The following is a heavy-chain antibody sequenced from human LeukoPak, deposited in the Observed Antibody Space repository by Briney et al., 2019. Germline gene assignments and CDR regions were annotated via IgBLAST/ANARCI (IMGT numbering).Heavy chain of an antibody. Sequence: GGSLRLSCAVSGIIASSNYMSWVRQSPGKGLEWVSVIYSGGSTYYADSVKGRFTISRDNSRNTLYLQMNSLRAEDTSLYYCATSTSNNDFDYWGQGTLVTLSS. CDR1: GIIASSNY. J-gene: IGHJ4*02. CDR3: ATSTSNNDFDY. CDR2: IYSGGST. D-gene: IGHD2/OR15-2a*01. V-gene: IGHV3-66*02.